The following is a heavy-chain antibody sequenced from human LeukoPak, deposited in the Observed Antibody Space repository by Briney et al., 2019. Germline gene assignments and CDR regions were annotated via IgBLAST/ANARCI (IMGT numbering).Heavy chain of an antibody. Sequence: GGSLRLSCAASGFTFDDYAMHWVRQAPGKGLEWVSGISWNSGSIGYADSVKGRFTISRDNSKNTLYLQMNSLRAEDTAIYYCAKAMSGGYNYNPFDYWGQGTLVTVSS. J-gene: IGHJ4*02. D-gene: IGHD5-24*01. CDR1: GFTFDDYA. CDR3: AKAMSGGYNYNPFDY. CDR2: ISWNSGSI. V-gene: IGHV3-9*01.